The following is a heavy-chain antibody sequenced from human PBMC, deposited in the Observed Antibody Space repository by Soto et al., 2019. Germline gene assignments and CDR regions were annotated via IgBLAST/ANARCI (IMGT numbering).Heavy chain of an antibody. CDR2: IYPGDSDT. CDR3: ARSYCSSTSCHTYYYYMDV. Sequence: GESLKISCKGSGYSFTSYWIGWVRQMPGKGLEWMGIIYPGDSDTRYSPSFQGQVTISADKSISTAYLQWSSLKASDTAMYYCARSYCSSTSCHTYYYYMDVWGKGTTVTVSS. V-gene: IGHV5-51*01. CDR1: GYSFTSYW. J-gene: IGHJ6*03. D-gene: IGHD2-2*02.